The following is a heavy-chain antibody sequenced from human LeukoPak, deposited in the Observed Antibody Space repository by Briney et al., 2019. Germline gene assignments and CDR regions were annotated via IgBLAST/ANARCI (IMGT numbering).Heavy chain of an antibody. D-gene: IGHD6-19*01. CDR1: GFSFNTYV. J-gene: IGHJ4*02. CDR3: ARGEQWLVRGAFDY. CDR2: ISYDGSSE. V-gene: IGHV3-30*03. Sequence: PGGSLRLSCAASGFSFNTYVMHWVRQAPGKGLEWVTVISYDGSSEYSADSVKGRFTISRDNSEKTLYLQMSSLRVEDTAVYYCARGEQWLVRGAFDYWGQGTLVTVSS.